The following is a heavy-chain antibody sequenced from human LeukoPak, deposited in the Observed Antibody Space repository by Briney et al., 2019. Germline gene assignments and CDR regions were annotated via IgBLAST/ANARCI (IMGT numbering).Heavy chain of an antibody. CDR1: GYTFTGYY. Sequence: GASVKVSCKASGYTFTGYYMHWVRQAPGQGLEWMGWINPNSGGTNYAQKFQGRVTMTRDTSISTAYMELSRLRSDDTAVYYCARDQRRRDGYNGLGYWGQGTLVTVSS. CDR2: INPNSGGT. D-gene: IGHD5-24*01. V-gene: IGHV1-2*02. J-gene: IGHJ4*02. CDR3: ARDQRRRDGYNGLGY.